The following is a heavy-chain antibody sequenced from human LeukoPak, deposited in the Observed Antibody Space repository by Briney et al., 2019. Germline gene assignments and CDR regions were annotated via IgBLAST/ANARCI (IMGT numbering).Heavy chain of an antibody. CDR1: GYSFTNYW. Sequence: GESLKISCKGSGYSFTNYWIGWVRQMPGKGLEWMGIIYPGDSDTRYRPSFQGQVTLSVDKSISTAYVQWSSLKASDTAMYYCARRRDLYSGSYYPFDYWGQGTLVTVSS. J-gene: IGHJ4*02. CDR3: ARRRDLYSGSYYPFDY. CDR2: IYPGDSDT. V-gene: IGHV5-51*01. D-gene: IGHD1-26*01.